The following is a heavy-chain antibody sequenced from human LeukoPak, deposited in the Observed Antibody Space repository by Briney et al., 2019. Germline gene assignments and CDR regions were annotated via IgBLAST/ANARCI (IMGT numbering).Heavy chain of an antibody. D-gene: IGHD2-2*01. CDR1: GYTFTSYD. Sequence: ASVKVSCKASGYTFTSYDINWVRQATGQGLEWMGWMNPNSGNTGYAQKFQGRVTITTDTSTSTAYMELRSLRSDDTAVYYCARGQEDIVVVPAAHRAEYFQHWGQGTLVTVSS. CDR2: MNPNSGNT. CDR3: ARGQEDIVVVPAAHRAEYFQH. V-gene: IGHV1-8*03. J-gene: IGHJ1*01.